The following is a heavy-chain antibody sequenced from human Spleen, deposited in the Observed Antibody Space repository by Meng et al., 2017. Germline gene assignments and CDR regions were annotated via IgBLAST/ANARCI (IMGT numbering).Heavy chain of an antibody. CDR2: LIPIFGTT. J-gene: IGHJ3*02. D-gene: IGHD5-24*01. CDR1: GGTFSSYV. V-gene: IGHV1-69*13. Sequence: SVKVSCKASGGTFSSYVFSWVRQAPGQGLEWMGGLIPIFGTTNYAEKFQGRVTITADESTSTAYMELSSLRSEDTAVYYCATEPQRRDGYNFGAFDIWGQGTMVTASS. CDR3: ATEPQRRDGYNFGAFDI.